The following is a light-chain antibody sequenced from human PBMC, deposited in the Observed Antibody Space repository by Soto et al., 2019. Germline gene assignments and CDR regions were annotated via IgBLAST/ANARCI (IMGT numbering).Light chain of an antibody. V-gene: IGLV2-8*01. J-gene: IGLJ2*01. Sequence: QSALTQPPSASGSPGQSVTISCTGTSSDVGGNNYVSWYQQHPGKAPKLMMFEVTKRPSGVPDRFSGSKSGNTASLTVSGLQAEDEADYYCCSYAGSCNDVVFGGGTKLTVL. CDR1: SSDVGGNNY. CDR3: CSYAGSCNDVV. CDR2: EVT.